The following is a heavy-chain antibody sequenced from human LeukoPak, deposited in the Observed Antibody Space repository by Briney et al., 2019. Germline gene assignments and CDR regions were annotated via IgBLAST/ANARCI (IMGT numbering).Heavy chain of an antibody. CDR3: ARQLYSSGSYYAPMDV. CDR2: IYTSGST. Sequence: SETLSLTCTVSGGSISSGSYYWSWIRQPAGKGLEWIGRIYTSGSTNYNPSLKSRVTISLDTSKNQFSLKLSSVTATDTAVYYCARQLYSSGSYYAPMDVWGKGTTVTISP. CDR1: GGSISSGSYY. D-gene: IGHD3-10*01. V-gene: IGHV4-61*02. J-gene: IGHJ6*04.